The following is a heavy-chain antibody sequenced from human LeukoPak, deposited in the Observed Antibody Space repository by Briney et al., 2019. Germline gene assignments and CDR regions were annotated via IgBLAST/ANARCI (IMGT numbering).Heavy chain of an antibody. D-gene: IGHD2-8*02. CDR2: IRGSSSYM. CDR1: GFSFSSYS. CDR3: ARDAGGYEGRYGMDV. V-gene: IGHV3-21*01. Sequence: GGSLRLSCAGSGFSFSSYSLNWVRQAPGKGLEWVSFIRGSSSYMYYADSVKGRFTISRDNAKNSLYLQMNNLRAEDTAVYYCARDAGGYEGRYGMDVWGQGTTVAVSS. J-gene: IGHJ6*02.